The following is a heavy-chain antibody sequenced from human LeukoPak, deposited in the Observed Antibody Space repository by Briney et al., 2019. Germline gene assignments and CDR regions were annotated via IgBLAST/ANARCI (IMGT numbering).Heavy chain of an antibody. CDR2: INHSGST. D-gene: IGHD3-16*01. Sequence: PSETLSPTCAVYGGSFSGYYWSWIRQPPGKGLEWIGEINHSGSTNYNPSLKSRVTISVDTSKNQFSLKLSSVTAADTAVYYCARGFGGGASLQGDAFDIWGQGTMVTVSS. J-gene: IGHJ3*02. CDR1: GGSFSGYY. CDR3: ARGFGGGASLQGDAFDI. V-gene: IGHV4-34*01.